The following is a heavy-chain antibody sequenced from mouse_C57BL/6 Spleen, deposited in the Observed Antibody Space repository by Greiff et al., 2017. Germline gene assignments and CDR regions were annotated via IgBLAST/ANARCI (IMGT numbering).Heavy chain of an antibody. CDR3: ARGFYWYFDV. CDR2: INPSTGGT. V-gene: IGHV1-42*01. CDR1: GYSFTGYY. J-gene: IGHJ1*03. Sequence: EVQLQQSGPELVKPGASVKISCKASGYSFTGYYMNWVKQSPEKSLEWIGEINPSTGGTTYNQKFKAKATLTVDKSSSTAYMQRKSLTSEDSAVYYCARGFYWYFDVWGTGTTVTVSS.